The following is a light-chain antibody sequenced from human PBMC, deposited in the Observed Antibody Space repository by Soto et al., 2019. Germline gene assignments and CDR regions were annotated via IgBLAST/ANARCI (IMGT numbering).Light chain of an antibody. CDR1: QSVSSSS. J-gene: IGKJ1*01. Sequence: EIVLTQSPGTLSLSPGERATLSCRASQSVSSSSLAWYQHKPGQAPRLLIFSTSSRATGIPDRFSGSGSGTDFTLTISRLEPEDFAVYYCQQYGGSSTFGQGTKVEVK. CDR2: STS. CDR3: QQYGGSST. V-gene: IGKV3-20*01.